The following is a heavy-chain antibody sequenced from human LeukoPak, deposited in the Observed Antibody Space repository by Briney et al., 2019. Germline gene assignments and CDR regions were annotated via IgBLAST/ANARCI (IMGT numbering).Heavy chain of an antibody. CDR2: ISSSSSYI. CDR1: GFTFSSYS. D-gene: IGHD3-10*01. V-gene: IGHV3-21*01. Sequence: GGSLRLSCAASGFTFSSYSMNWVRQAPGKGLEWVSSISSSSSYIYYADSVKGRFTISRDNAKNSLYLQMNSLRAEDTAVYYCARGVWFGELPNDYWGQGTLVTVSS. J-gene: IGHJ4*02. CDR3: ARGVWFGELPNDY.